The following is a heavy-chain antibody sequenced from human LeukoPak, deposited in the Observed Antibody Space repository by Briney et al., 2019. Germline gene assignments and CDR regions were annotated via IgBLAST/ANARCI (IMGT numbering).Heavy chain of an antibody. CDR2: IFSHGET. J-gene: IGHJ3*02. V-gene: IGHV3-66*01. Sequence: PGGSLRLSCAASGFTVGNNYMTWVRQAPGKGLEWVSLIFSHGETSYADSVKGRFTISRDNSKNTLYLQMNSLRAEDTAVYYCANEGKVGRRYYGSGSYWHAFDIWGQGTMVTVSS. CDR1: GFTVGNNY. CDR3: ANEGKVGRRYYGSGSYWHAFDI. D-gene: IGHD3-10*01.